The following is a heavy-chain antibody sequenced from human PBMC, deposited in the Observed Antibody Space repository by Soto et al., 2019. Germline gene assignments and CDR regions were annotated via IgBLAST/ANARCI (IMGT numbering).Heavy chain of an antibody. J-gene: IGHJ3*01. Sequence: GASVKVSCKASGGTFSSYTFNWVRQAPGQGLEWMGRVIPILDVSNYAQNFQGRVTITADPSTSTAYMELSGLRSDDTAVYYCARPSPRSESPSGTYDIFDVWGQGTMVTVSS. CDR3: ARPSPRSESPSGTYDIFDV. D-gene: IGHD3-22*01. CDR1: GGTFSSYT. CDR2: VIPILDVS. V-gene: IGHV1-69*02.